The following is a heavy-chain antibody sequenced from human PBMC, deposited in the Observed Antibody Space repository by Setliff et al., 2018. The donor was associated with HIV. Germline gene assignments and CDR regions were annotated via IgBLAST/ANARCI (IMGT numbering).Heavy chain of an antibody. Sequence: ASVKVSCKASGFSFDDYYIHWVRQAPGQGLEWMGCVIPNSGKTYYAQEFQGRVTMTSDTSINTAYMEVSWLTSDDTAIYYCARDLAYCSGCSCYRPFIYYFYYMDVWGKGATVTVSS. D-gene: IGHD2-15*01. V-gene: IGHV1-2*02. CDR3: ARDLAYCSGCSCYRPFIYYFYYMDV. J-gene: IGHJ6*03. CDR1: GFSFDDYY. CDR2: VIPNSGKT.